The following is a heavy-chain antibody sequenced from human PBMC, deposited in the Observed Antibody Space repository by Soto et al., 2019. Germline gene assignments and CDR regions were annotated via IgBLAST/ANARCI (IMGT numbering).Heavy chain of an antibody. CDR2: IYDSGST. J-gene: IGHJ2*01. D-gene: IGHD2-15*01. V-gene: IGHV4-30-4*01. CDR1: GGSISGGVGGLYY. Sequence: QLQLRESGPGLVKPSETLSLTCTVSGGSISGGVGGLYYWRWIRQPPGKGLEWIGYIYDSGSTYYNPSLKSRVTLSVDTYKNQFSLRVSSVTAADTAVYYCAREVIPLPTDWYFDLWGRGTLVTVSS. CDR3: AREVIPLPTDWYFDL.